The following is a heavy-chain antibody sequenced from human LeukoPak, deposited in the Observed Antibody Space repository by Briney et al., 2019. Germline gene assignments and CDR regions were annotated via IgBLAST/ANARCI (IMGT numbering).Heavy chain of an antibody. D-gene: IGHD4-17*01. CDR2: IGGSGGPL. Sequence: PGGSLSLSCAASGFSFSNYALVWVGQSPEKGLEWVSAIGGSGGPLRYAHAVKGRFTISRDNAKNTLFLQMNSLRAEDTAVYYCGRDPNGDYIGAFEFWGQGTTVSVSS. V-gene: IGHV3-23*01. CDR3: GRDPNGDYIGAFEF. CDR1: GFSFSNYA. J-gene: IGHJ3*01.